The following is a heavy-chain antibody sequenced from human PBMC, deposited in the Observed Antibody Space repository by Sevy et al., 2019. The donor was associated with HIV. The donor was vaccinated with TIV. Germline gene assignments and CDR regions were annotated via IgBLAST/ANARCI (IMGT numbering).Heavy chain of an antibody. D-gene: IGHD3-3*01. CDR1: GFTFSSHW. Sequence: GGSLRLSCAAPGFTFSSHWMFWVRQAPGKGLMWVSHINSHGTITNYADSVKGRFAISRDNAKNTVYLRMDSLRAEDTAVYYCARGQLLQFLEWPSYSLDVWGQGTTVTVSS. CDR3: ARGQLLQFLEWPSYSLDV. J-gene: IGHJ6*02. CDR2: INSHGTIT. V-gene: IGHV3-74*01.